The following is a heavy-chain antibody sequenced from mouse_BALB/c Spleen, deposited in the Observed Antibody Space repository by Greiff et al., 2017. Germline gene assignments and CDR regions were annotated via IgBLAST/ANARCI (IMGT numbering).Heavy chain of an antibody. CDR2: ISSGGSYT. CDR3: ARHYGSSLYYFDY. CDR1: GFTFSSYG. D-gene: IGHD1-1*01. Sequence: EVKLMESGGDLVKPGGSLKLSCAASGFTFSSYGMSWVRQTPDKRLEWVATISSGGSYTYYPDSVKGRFTISRDNAKNTLYLQMSSLKSEDTAMYYCARHYGSSLYYFDYWGQGTTLTVSS. J-gene: IGHJ2*01. V-gene: IGHV5-6*01.